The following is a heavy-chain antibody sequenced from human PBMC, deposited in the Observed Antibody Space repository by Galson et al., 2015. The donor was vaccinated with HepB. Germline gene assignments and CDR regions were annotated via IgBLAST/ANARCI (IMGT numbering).Heavy chain of an antibody. D-gene: IGHD2-2*01. CDR3: ARDHVVPAATHYYYYGMDV. Sequence: SLRLSCAASGFTFSHYYMSWIRQAPGKGLEWVSYISSSGSTIYYADSVKGRFTISRDNAKNSLYLQMNSLRAEDTAVYYCARDHVVPAATHYYYYGMDVWGQGTTVTVSS. CDR2: ISSSGSTI. CDR1: GFTFSHYY. J-gene: IGHJ6*02. V-gene: IGHV3-11*01.